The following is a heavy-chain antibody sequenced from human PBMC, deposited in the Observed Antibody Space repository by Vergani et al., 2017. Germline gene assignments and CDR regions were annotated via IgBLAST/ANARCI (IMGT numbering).Heavy chain of an antibody. V-gene: IGHV4-39*07. CDR1: GGSISSSSYY. CDR3: ASREGANGGLTVYDYVWGSYPVDY. J-gene: IGHJ4*02. D-gene: IGHD3-16*01. Sequence: QLQLQESGPGLVKPSETLSLTCTVSGGSISSSSYYWGWIRQPPGKGLEWIGSIYYSGSTYYNPSLKSRVTISVDTSKNQFSLKLSSVTAADTAVYYCASREGANGGLTVYDYVWGSYPVDYWGQGTLVTVSS. CDR2: IYYSGST.